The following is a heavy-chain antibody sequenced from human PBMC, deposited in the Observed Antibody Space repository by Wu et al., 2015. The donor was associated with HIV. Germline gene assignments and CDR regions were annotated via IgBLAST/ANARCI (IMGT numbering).Heavy chain of an antibody. CDR3: VRDAPLTGQS. CDR2: IIPMFKKS. CDR1: GGIFSNFG. J-gene: IGHJ4*02. D-gene: IGHD1-14*01. Sequence: QVQLVQSGAEVKKPGSSMKVSCKASGGIFSNFGVSWLRQAPGQGPEWLGGIIPMFKKSNYAREFRGRVTITADESSSTVYLELRGLKFADTAVYFCVRDAPLTGQSWGLGTLVTVSS. V-gene: IGHV1-69*12.